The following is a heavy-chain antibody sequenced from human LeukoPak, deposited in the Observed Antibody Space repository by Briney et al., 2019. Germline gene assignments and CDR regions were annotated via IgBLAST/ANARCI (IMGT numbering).Heavy chain of an antibody. V-gene: IGHV3-23*01. J-gene: IGHJ4*02. CDR3: ARDSGYSSPVGVDY. CDR2: ISGSGGTT. Sequence: GRSLRLSCAASGFTFSSYGMHWVRQAPGKGLEWVSVISGSGGTTYYADSVKGRFTISRDSSKNTLYLQMNSLRAEDTAVYYCARDSGYSSPVGVDYWGQGTLVTVSS. D-gene: IGHD6-13*01. CDR1: GFTFSSYG.